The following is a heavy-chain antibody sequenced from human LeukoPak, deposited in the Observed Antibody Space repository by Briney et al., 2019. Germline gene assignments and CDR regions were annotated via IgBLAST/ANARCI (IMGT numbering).Heavy chain of an antibody. D-gene: IGHD2-21*01. CDR1: GGSISSSSYY. CDR2: IYYSGST. CDR3: ARDAGDDFDY. J-gene: IGHJ4*02. V-gene: IGHV4-39*07. Sequence: SETLSLTCTVSGGSISSSSYYWGWIRQPPGKGLEWIGSIYYSGSTYCNPSLKSRVTISVDTSKNQFSLKLSSVTAADTAVYYCARDAGDDFDYWGQGTLVTVSS.